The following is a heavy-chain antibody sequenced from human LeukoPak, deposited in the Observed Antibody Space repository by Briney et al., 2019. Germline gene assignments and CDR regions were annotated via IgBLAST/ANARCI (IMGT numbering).Heavy chain of an antibody. J-gene: IGHJ3*02. D-gene: IGHD1-26*01. CDR2: IRWNSGNI. Sequence: SLRLSCAASGFTFDDYAMHWVRQAPGKGLEWVSGIRWNSGNIGYADSVKGRFTISRDNAKNSLYLQMNSLRAADTALYYCAKDNGAYSYDAFDIWGQGTMVTVSS. CDR1: GFTFDDYA. CDR3: AKDNGAYSYDAFDI. V-gene: IGHV3-9*01.